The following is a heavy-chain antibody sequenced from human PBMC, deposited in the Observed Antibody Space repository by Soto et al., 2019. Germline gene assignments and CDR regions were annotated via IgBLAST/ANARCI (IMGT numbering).Heavy chain of an antibody. D-gene: IGHD1-7*01. Sequence: SQTLSLTCVISGDTVSSNRAAWNWFRQSPSRGREWLGRSYFRSRWYHDSTPPLKGRLTLNVDTSKNLLSLRPNSVAPEDTALYSCTRGRLNPGRITGTWGSDLWGQGTQVTVSS. CDR1: GDTVSSNRAA. CDR3: TRGRLNPGRITGTWGSDL. J-gene: IGHJ4*02. V-gene: IGHV6-1*01. CDR2: SYFRSRWYH.